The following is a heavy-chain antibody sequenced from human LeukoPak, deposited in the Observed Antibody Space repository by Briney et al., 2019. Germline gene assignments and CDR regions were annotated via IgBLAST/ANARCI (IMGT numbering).Heavy chain of an antibody. CDR3: ARDYKYAFDN. J-gene: IGHJ4*02. CDR2: IGIDSGNT. CDR1: GYTFSDYI. D-gene: IGHD5-24*01. V-gene: IGHV3-48*01. Sequence: GGSLRLSCAASGYTFSDYIMNWVRQAPGKGLEWISYIGIDSGNTNYADSVKGRFTISGDKAKNSLYLQMNSLRVEDTAVYYCARDYKYAFDNWGQGTLVTVSS.